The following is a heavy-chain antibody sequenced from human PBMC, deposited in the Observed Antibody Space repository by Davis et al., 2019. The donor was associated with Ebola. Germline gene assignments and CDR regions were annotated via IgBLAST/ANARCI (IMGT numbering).Heavy chain of an antibody. CDR1: GFTFSGYW. V-gene: IGHV3-74*01. J-gene: IGHJ4*02. D-gene: IGHD2/OR15-2a*01. Sequence: GESLKISCAASGFTFSGYWMDWVRQAPGKGLEWVSRINPDGSITNYAESVKGRFTISRDNAKNTVYLHMSSLRAEDTAIFYCGRDFYGIPDYWGQGTLVTVSS. CDR2: INPDGSIT. CDR3: GRDFYGIPDY.